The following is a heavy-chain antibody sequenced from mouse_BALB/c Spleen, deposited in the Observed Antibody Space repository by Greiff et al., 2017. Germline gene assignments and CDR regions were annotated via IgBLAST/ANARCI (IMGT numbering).Heavy chain of an antibody. Sequence: VKLMESGPGLVQPSQSLSITCTVSGFSLTSYGVHWVRQSPGKGLEWLGVIWSGGSTDYNAAFISRLSISKDNSKSQVFFKMNSLQANDTAIYYCARGGEIYYYGKGALYAMDYWGQGTSVTVSS. J-gene: IGHJ4*01. V-gene: IGHV2-2*02. D-gene: IGHD1-1*01. CDR2: IWSGGST. CDR1: GFSLTSYG. CDR3: ARGGEIYYYGKGALYAMDY.